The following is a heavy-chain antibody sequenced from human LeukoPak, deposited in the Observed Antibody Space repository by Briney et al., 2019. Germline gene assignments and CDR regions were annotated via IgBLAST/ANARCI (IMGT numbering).Heavy chain of an antibody. J-gene: IGHJ4*02. CDR3: ARVSLYSSFSFDY. CDR1: GFTFSSYS. V-gene: IGHV3-21*01. CDR2: ISGNSVYI. Sequence: PGESLRLSCAASGFTFSSYSINWVRQAPGKGLEWVSSISGNSVYIYYADSVKGRFTISRDNAKNSLYLQMNSLRAEDTAVYYCARVSLYSSFSFDYWGQGTLVTVSS. D-gene: IGHD6-6*01.